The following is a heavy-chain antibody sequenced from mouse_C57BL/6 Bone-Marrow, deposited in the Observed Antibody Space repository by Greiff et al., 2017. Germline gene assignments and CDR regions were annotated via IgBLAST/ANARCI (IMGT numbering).Heavy chain of an antibody. V-gene: IGHV1-63*01. CDR2: IYPGGGYT. Sequence: QVQLQQSGAELVRPGTSVKMSCKASGYTFTNYWIGWAKQRTGHGLEWIGDIYPGGGYTNYNEKVKGKGTLTAAKSSSTAYLQFSSLTSEDSAIYYCARYKVVAHFDYWGQGTTLTVSS. CDR3: ARYKVVAHFDY. D-gene: IGHD1-1*01. J-gene: IGHJ2*01. CDR1: GYTFTNYW.